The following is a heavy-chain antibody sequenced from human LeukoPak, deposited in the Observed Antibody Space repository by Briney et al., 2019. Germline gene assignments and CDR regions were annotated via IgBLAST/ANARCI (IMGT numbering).Heavy chain of an antibody. CDR3: ARGPTTYYYDSSGYFDY. V-gene: IGHV4-34*01. J-gene: IGHJ4*02. CDR2: INHSGST. CDR1: GGSFSGYY. D-gene: IGHD3-22*01. Sequence: SETLSLTCAVYGGSFSGYYWSWIRQPPGKGLEWIGEINHSGSTNYNPSLKSRVTISVDTSKNQFSLKLSSVTAADTAVYYCARGPTTYYYDSSGYFDYWGQGTLVTVSS.